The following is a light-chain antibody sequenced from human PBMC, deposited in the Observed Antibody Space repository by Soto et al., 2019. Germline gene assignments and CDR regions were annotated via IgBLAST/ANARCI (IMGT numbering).Light chain of an antibody. J-gene: IGKJ1*01. Sequence: DIVVTQSPGSLAVSLGERATINCKSSQSVLYSSNNKNYLAWYQQKPGQPPRLLIYWAPTRESGVPDRFSGSGSGTDFTLTISSVQAEDVAVYYCQQFYGTPWTFGQGTRVEIK. CDR2: WAP. CDR3: QQFYGTPWT. V-gene: IGKV4-1*01. CDR1: QSVLYSSNNKNY.